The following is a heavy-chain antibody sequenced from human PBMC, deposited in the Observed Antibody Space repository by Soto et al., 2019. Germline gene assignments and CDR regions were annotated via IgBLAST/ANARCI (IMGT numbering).Heavy chain of an antibody. CDR1: GGSFSGDY. V-gene: IGHV4-34*01. J-gene: IGHJ4*02. D-gene: IGHD3-10*01. Sequence: PSETLSLTCAVYGGSFSGDYWSWIRQPPGKGLEWIGEINHSGSTNYNPSLKSRVTISVDTSKNQFSLKLNSMTAADTAVYYCARHNYGSGSTYFDYWGQGTLVTVS. CDR3: ARHNYGSGSTYFDY. CDR2: INHSGST.